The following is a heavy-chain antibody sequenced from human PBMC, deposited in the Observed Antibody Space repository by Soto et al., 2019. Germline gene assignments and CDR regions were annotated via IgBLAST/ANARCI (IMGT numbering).Heavy chain of an antibody. CDR3: ARVYGDYVKDPDWYFDL. D-gene: IGHD4-17*01. CDR2: ISAYNGNT. CDR1: GYTFTSYG. J-gene: IGHJ2*01. V-gene: IGHV1-18*01. Sequence: QVQLVQSGAEVKKPGASVKVSCKASGYTFTSYGISWVRQAPGQGLEWMGWISAYNGNTNYAQKLQGRVTMTADTSTSTAYMELRSLRSDDTAVYYCARVYGDYVKDPDWYFDLWGRGTLVTVSS.